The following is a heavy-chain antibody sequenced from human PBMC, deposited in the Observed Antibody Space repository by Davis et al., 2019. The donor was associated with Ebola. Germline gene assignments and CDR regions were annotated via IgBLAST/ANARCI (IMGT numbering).Heavy chain of an antibody. CDR1: GDSISSYY. J-gene: IGHJ6*02. V-gene: IGHV4-59*08. CDR2: IYYSGST. Sequence: MPSETLSLTCTVSGDSISSYYWSWIRQPPGKGLEWIGYIYYSGSTNYNPSLKSRVTISVDTSKNQFSLKLSSVTAADTALYYCARRGRARGMDVWGQGTTVTVSS. CDR3: ARRGRARGMDV.